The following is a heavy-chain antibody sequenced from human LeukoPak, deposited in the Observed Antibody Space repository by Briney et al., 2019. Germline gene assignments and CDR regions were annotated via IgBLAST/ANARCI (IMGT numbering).Heavy chain of an antibody. J-gene: IGHJ6*03. CDR3: ARRGFAKWGYYYYYMDV. CDR2: INPNSGGT. CDR1: GYTFTGYY. Sequence: ASVKVSCKASGYTFTGYYMHWVRQAPGQGLEWMGWINPNSGGTNYAQKFQGRVTMTRDTSISTAYMELSRLRSDDTAVYYCARRGFAKWGYYYYYMDVWGKGTTVTVSS. D-gene: IGHD1-26*01. V-gene: IGHV1-2*02.